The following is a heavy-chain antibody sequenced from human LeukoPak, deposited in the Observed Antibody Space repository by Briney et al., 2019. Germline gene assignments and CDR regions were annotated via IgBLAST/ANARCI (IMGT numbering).Heavy chain of an antibody. CDR2: INPTGDTT. V-gene: IGHV1-46*01. CDR3: ARDFVRRIDY. CDR1: EDTFSTYY. J-gene: IGHJ4*02. Sequence: ASVKVSCKASEDTFSTYYIHWVRQAPGQGLEWVGIINPTGDTTRYAQKFQGRFTMTRDTSTGTVYMELSSLRSADTALYYCARDFVRRIDYWGQGALVTVSS. D-gene: IGHD6-6*01.